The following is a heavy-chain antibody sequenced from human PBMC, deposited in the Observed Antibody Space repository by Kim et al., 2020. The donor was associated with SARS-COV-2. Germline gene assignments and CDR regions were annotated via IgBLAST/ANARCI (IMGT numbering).Heavy chain of an antibody. Sequence: ASVKVSCKASGYTFTSYGISWVRQAPGQGLEWMGWISAYNGNTNYAQKLQGRVTMTTDTSTSTAYMELRSLRSDDTAVYYCARDQRIQLWSDLDYWGQGTLVTVSS. CDR1: GYTFTSYG. V-gene: IGHV1-18*01. CDR2: ISAYNGNT. J-gene: IGHJ4*02. D-gene: IGHD5-18*01. CDR3: ARDQRIQLWSDLDY.